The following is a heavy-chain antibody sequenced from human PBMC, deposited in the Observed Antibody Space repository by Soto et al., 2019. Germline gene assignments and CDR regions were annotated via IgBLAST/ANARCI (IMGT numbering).Heavy chain of an antibody. CDR1: GFTFSRYS. CDR2: ISSSNSTM. CDR3: AREYSGSCFDY. J-gene: IGHJ4*02. D-gene: IGHD1-26*01. Sequence: GGALRLSCAAPGFTFSRYSMNWVRQAPWKGLEWVSYISSSNSTMYYADSVKGRFTVSRDYAENSLYLQMNSLRAEDTAIYYCAREYSGSCFDYWGQGTLVTVSS. V-gene: IGHV3-48*01.